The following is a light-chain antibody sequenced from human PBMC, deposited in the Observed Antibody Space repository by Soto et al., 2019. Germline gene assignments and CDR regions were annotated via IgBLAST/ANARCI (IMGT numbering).Light chain of an antibody. J-gene: IGKJ4*01. V-gene: IGKV3-11*01. CDR1: QSVGTS. CDR3: QQRSDWPST. CDR2: DSS. Sequence: EIVLTQSPATLSLSPGERATFSCRASQSVGTSFAWYQQKPGQAPRLLIYDSSNRATGIPARFSGSGSGTDFTLTISSLEPEDFAVYYCQQRSDWPSTFGGGTKVEIK.